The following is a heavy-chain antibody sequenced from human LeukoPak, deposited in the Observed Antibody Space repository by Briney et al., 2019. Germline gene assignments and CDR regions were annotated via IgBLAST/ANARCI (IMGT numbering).Heavy chain of an antibody. CDR3: ARGGGIWFGELLPFDY. J-gene: IGHJ4*02. D-gene: IGHD3-10*01. Sequence: ASVNVSCKASGYTFTSYGISWVRQAPGQGLEWVGWISAYNGNTNYAQKLRGRVTMTTDTSTSTAYMELRGLSSDDTAVYYCARGGGIWFGELLPFDYWGQGTLVTVSS. V-gene: IGHV1-18*01. CDR2: ISAYNGNT. CDR1: GYTFTSYG.